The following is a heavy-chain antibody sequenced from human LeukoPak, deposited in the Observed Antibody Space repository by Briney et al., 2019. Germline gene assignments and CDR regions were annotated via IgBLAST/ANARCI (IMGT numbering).Heavy chain of an antibody. V-gene: IGHV1-46*01. Sequence: ASVKVSCKASENTFTNYYMHWVRQAPGQGLEWLGIINPNGDRTNHARTFQGRVTMTRDTSTTTVYMELSSLRSEDTAVYYCARDMSTRVTPISYAFDVWGQGTMVTVSS. CDR3: ARDMSTRVTPISYAFDV. J-gene: IGHJ3*01. CDR1: ENTFTNYY. D-gene: IGHD4-23*01. CDR2: INPNGDRT.